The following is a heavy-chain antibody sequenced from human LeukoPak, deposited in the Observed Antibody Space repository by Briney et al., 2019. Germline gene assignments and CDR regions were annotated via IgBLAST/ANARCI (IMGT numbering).Heavy chain of an antibody. V-gene: IGHV1-2*02. CDR3: ARELRRGWYFYL. Sequence: ASVTVSFTASEYTFTAYYLHWVRQAPGQGGEWMGWINPNSGGVNYEQRFQGRVTMTRDTSISTAYMNLSGLTSDDTAVYFCARELRRGWYFYLWGRGTLVTVSS. J-gene: IGHJ2*01. CDR2: INPNSGGV. CDR1: EYTFTAYY. D-gene: IGHD3-10*01.